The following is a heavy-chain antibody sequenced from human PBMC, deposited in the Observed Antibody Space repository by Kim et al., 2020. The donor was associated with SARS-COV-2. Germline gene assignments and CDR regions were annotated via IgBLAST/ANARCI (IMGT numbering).Heavy chain of an antibody. V-gene: IGHV3-33*01. CDR3: ARDKMGATPNDAFDI. D-gene: IGHD1-26*01. CDR1: GFTFSSYG. J-gene: IGHJ3*02. CDR2: IWYDGSNK. Sequence: GGSLRLSCAASGFTFSSYGMHWVRQAPGKGLEWVAVIWYDGSNKYYADSVKGRFTISRDNSKNTLYLQMNSLRAEDTAVYYCARDKMGATPNDAFDIWGQGTMVTVSS.